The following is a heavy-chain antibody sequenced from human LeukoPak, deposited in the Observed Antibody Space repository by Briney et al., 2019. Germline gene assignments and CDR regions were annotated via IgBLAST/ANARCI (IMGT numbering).Heavy chain of an antibody. Sequence: GGSLRLSCAASGFTFSSYGMTWVRQAPGKGLEWVSYISSSSSTIYYADSVKGRFTISRDNAKNSLYLQLNSLRAEDTAVYYCARGQGGDFDYWGQGTLVTVSS. CDR1: GFTFSSYG. CDR3: ARGQGGDFDY. J-gene: IGHJ4*02. V-gene: IGHV3-48*01. D-gene: IGHD1-26*01. CDR2: ISSSSSTI.